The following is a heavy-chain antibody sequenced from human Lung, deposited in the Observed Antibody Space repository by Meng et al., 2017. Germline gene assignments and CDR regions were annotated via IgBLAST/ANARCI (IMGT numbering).Heavy chain of an antibody. J-gene: IGHJ4*02. D-gene: IGHD3-22*01. CDR3: AKHVANYYDSSGYYYLDH. CDR2: LSGTGGST. CDR1: GFTFSSSA. Sequence: GESLKISCAASGFTFSSSAMSWVRQTPGKGLEGVSSLSGTGGSTYYADSVKGRFTISRDNSKNTLFLHVNSLRAEDTAVYYCAKHVANYYDSSGYYYLDHWGQGTLVTVSS. V-gene: IGHV3-23*01.